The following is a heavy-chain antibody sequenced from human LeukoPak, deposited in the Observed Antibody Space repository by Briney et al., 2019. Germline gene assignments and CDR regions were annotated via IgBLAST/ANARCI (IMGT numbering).Heavy chain of an antibody. Sequence: KPGGSLRLSCAASGFTFSSYSMNWVRQAPGKGPEWVSSISSSSSYIYYADSVKGRFTISRDNAKNSLYLQMNSLRAEDTAVYYCARGLVVPAAPNWFDPWGQGTLVTVSS. CDR3: ARGLVVPAAPNWFDP. CDR1: GFTFSSYS. V-gene: IGHV3-21*01. J-gene: IGHJ5*02. CDR2: ISSSSSYI. D-gene: IGHD2-2*01.